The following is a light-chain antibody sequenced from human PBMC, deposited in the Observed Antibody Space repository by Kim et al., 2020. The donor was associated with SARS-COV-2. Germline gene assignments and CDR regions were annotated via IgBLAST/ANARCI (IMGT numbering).Light chain of an antibody. Sequence: QAGLTQPPSVSKGLRQTATLTCTGNSNIVGNQGAAWLQQHQGHPPKLLSYRNNNRPSGISERFSASRSGNTASLTITGLQPEDEADYYCSALDSSHSAWVFGGGTQLTVL. CDR3: SALDSSHSAWV. V-gene: IGLV10-54*02. J-gene: IGLJ3*02. CDR1: SNIVGNQG. CDR2: RNN.